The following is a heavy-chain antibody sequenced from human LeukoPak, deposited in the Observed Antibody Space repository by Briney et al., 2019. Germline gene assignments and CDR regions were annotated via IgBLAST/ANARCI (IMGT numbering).Heavy chain of an antibody. CDR2: IKQDGSKK. J-gene: IGHJ4*02. V-gene: IGHV3-7*03. D-gene: IGHD3-22*01. CDR3: ATPLDYYDSSGYRQGGD. CDR1: GFTFSSYW. Sequence: GGSLRLSCAASGFTFSSYWMTWVRQAPGKGLEWVANIKQDGSKKNYVDSVKGRFTISRDNAKNSLYLQMNSLRAEDTAVYYCATPLDYYDSSGYRQGGDWGQGTLVTVSS.